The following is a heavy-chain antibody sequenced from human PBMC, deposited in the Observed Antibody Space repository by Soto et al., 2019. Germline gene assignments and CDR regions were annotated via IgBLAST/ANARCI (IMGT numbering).Heavy chain of an antibody. CDR1: KFTFSSYS. CDR2: ILNDGSDK. D-gene: IGHD4-17*01. V-gene: IGHV3-30*04. CDR3: ARGSAYSDYDLEY. Sequence: GGSLRLSCAASKFTFSSYSMHWVRQAPGRGLEWVAVILNDGSDKDYADSVKGRFSISRDNSKHTLYLHVNSLRAEDTAVYYCARGSAYSDYDLEYWGQGTLVTVSS. J-gene: IGHJ4*02.